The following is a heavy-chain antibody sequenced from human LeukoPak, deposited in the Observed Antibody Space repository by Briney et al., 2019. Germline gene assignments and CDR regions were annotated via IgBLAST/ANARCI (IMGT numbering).Heavy chain of an antibody. CDR2: IYYSGTT. CDR1: GGSISSYY. J-gene: IGHJ4*02. V-gene: IGHV4-59*12. D-gene: IGHD6-13*01. CDR3: ASSPAGDYDY. Sequence: SETLSLTCTVSGGSISSYYWSWIRQPPGKGLEWIGYIYYSGTTNYNPSLKSRVTISVDTSKNQFSLKLSSVTAADTAVYYCASSPAGDYDYWGQGTLVTVSS.